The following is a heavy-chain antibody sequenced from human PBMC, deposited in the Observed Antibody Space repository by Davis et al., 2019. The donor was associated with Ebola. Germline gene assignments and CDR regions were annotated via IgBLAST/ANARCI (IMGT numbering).Heavy chain of an antibody. CDR1: GGTFNNYA. V-gene: IGHV1-69*13. Sequence: SVKVSCKASGGTFNNYAISWVRQAPGQGLEWMGGIIPIFGTAIYTQKFQGRVTITADESTSTAYMELSSLRSEDTAVYYCAREVEEMPTIDRWSFDIWGQGTLVTVSS. CDR2: IIPIFGTA. D-gene: IGHD5-24*01. CDR3: AREVEEMPTIDRWSFDI. J-gene: IGHJ3*02.